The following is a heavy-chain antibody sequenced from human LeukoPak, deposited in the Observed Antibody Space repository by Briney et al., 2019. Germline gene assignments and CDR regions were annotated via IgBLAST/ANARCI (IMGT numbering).Heavy chain of an antibody. Sequence: GGSLRLSCAASGFTFSSYAMSWVRQAPGKGLEWVSVIFSGGSTYYADSVKGRFTISRDNSKNTLYLQMNSLRAEDTAVYYCARLGITIFDNWFDPWGQGTLVTVSS. CDR3: ARLGITIFDNWFDP. CDR1: GFTFSSYA. D-gene: IGHD3-3*01. J-gene: IGHJ5*02. V-gene: IGHV3-53*01. CDR2: IFSGGST.